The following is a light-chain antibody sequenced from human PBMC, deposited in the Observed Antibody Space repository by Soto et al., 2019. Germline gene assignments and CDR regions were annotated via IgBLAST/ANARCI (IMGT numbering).Light chain of an antibody. CDR1: QSVSSSY. J-gene: IGKJ3*01. CDR2: GAS. CDR3: QQYGSSPLFT. V-gene: IGKV3-20*01. Sequence: EIVLTQSPGTLSLSPGERATLSCRASQSVSSSYLAWYQQKPGQAPRLLIYGASSRATGIPDRFSGSRSRTDFPLTISRLEPEDFAVYYCQQYGSSPLFTFGPGTKVDIK.